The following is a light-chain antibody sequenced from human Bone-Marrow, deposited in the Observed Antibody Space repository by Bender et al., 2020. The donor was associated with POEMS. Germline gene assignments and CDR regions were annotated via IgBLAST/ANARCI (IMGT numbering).Light chain of an antibody. V-gene: IGLV2-14*01. CDR2: EVT. J-gene: IGLJ1*01. CDR1: SSDVGGYSY. Sequence: SVLTQPASVSGSPGQSITISCTGTSSDVGGYSYVSWYLHHPGSAPKLLIYEVTNRPSGVSNRFSGSKSGNTASLTISGLQAEDEADYYCSSYTSSSSLVFGTGTKVTVL. CDR3: SSYTSSSSLV.